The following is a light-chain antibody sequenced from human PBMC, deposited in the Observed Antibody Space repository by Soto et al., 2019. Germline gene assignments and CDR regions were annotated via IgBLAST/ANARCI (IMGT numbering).Light chain of an antibody. CDR3: QQSYSTPPK. V-gene: IGKV1-39*01. J-gene: IGKJ1*01. CDR2: AAS. Sequence: RPSSVGDRVNIPCPASQSISNYLNWYQQKPGKAPKLLIYAASSLQSGVPSRFSGSGSGTDFTLTISSLQPEDFATYYCQQSYSTPPKFGKGTKGDIK. CDR1: QSISNY.